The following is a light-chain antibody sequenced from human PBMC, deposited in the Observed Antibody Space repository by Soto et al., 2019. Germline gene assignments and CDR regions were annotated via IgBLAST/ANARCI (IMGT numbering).Light chain of an antibody. J-gene: IGLJ7*01. CDR1: SSNIGSNY. CDR2: RNN. CDR3: AAWDDSLSGFAV. V-gene: IGLV1-47*01. Sequence: QSVLTQPPSASGTPGQRVTISCSGSSSNIGSNYVYWYQQLPGTAPKRLIYRNNQRPSGVPDRFSGSKSGTSASLAISGLRSEDEADYYCAAWDDSLSGFAVFGGGTQLTVL.